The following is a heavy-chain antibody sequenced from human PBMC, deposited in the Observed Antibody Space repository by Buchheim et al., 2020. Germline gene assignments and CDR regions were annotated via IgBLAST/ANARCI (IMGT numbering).Heavy chain of an antibody. CDR1: GFTFSSYA. V-gene: IGHV3-30-3*01. J-gene: IGHJ4*02. CDR2: ISYDGSNK. Sequence: QVQLVESGGGVVQPGRSLRLSCAASGFTFSSYAMHWVRQAPGKGLEWVAVISYDGSNKYYADSVKGRFTISRDNSKNTLYLQMNSLRAEDTAVYYCARDSEVVVITTVAYWGQGTL. CDR3: ARDSEVVVITTVAY. D-gene: IGHD3-22*01.